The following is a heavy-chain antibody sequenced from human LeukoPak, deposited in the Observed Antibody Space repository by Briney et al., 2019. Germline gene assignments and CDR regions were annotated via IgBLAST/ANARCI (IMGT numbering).Heavy chain of an antibody. CDR2: IIPIFGTA. V-gene: IGHV1-69*13. J-gene: IGHJ6*02. CDR3: ARGPARITIFGVVISGPRDYYGMDV. Sequence: SVKVSCTASGGTFSSYAISWMRQAPGQGLEWMGGIIPIFGTANYAQKFQGRVTITADESTSTAYMELSSLRSEDTAVYYCARGPARITIFGVVISGPRDYYGMDVWGRGTTVTVSS. D-gene: IGHD3-3*01. CDR1: GGTFSSYA.